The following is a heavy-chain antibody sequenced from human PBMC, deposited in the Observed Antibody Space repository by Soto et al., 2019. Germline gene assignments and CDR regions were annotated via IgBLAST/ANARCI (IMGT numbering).Heavy chain of an antibody. J-gene: IGHJ4*02. CDR1: GFTFSNAW. V-gene: IGHV3-15*07. D-gene: IGHD1-26*01. CDR3: TTDLVGAIFY. Sequence: GGSLRLSCAASGFTFSNAWMNWVRQAPGKGLEWVGRIKSKTYGGTTDYAAPVKGRFTISRDDSKNTLYLQMNSLKTEDTAVYYCTTDLVGAIFYWGQGTLVTVSS. CDR2: IKSKTYGGTT.